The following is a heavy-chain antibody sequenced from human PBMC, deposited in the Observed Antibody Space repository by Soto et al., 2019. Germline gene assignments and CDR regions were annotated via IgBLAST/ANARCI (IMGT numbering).Heavy chain of an antibody. CDR2: ISSHGRDI. CDR1: GFTFTSDS. D-gene: IGHD6-19*01. Sequence: GGSLRLSCEASGFTFTSDSMTWVRQAPGKGLEWVSSISSHGRDIFYADSVKGRFTISRDNAKDSLHLQMNSLTGEDSAVYYCARGAALAGKLDLWGQGTLVTVSP. CDR3: ARGAALAGKLDL. V-gene: IGHV3-21*06. J-gene: IGHJ4*02.